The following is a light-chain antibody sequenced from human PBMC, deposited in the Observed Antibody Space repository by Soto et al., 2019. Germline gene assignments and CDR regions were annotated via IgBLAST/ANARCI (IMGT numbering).Light chain of an antibody. CDR2: WAS. Sequence: DIVLTQSPDSLAVSLGERATINCKSSQSVLYSSNNKNYLAWYQQKPGQSPKLLIYWASTRESGVPDRFSGSGSGTDFPLTISSLQAEDVAVYHCQQYYSLPWTFGQGTKVEIK. V-gene: IGKV4-1*01. CDR3: QQYYSLPWT. CDR1: QSVLYSSNNKNY. J-gene: IGKJ1*01.